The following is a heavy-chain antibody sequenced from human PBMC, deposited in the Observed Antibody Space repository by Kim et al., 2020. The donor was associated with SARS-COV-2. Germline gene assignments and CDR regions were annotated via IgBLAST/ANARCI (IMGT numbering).Heavy chain of an antibody. Sequence: GGSLRLSCAASGVTFSNHAMSWVRQAPGKGLEWVSTISGSGDSTYYAESVTGRFTISRDNPENTLYLQMNSLRAEDTAVYYCAKASFRGVTFDYWGQGTLVTVSS. J-gene: IGHJ4*02. D-gene: IGHD3-10*01. CDR2: ISGSGDST. CDR1: GVTFSNHA. V-gene: IGHV3-23*01. CDR3: AKASFRGVTFDY.